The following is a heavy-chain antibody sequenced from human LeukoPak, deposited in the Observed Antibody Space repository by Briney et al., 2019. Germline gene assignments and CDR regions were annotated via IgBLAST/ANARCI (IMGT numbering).Heavy chain of an antibody. J-gene: IGHJ5*02. CDR1: GGSISSSSYY. Sequence: SETLSLTCTVSGGSISSSSYYWGWIRQPPGKGLEWIGSIYYSGSTYYNPSLKSRVTISVDTSKNQFSLKLSSVTAADTAVYYCARDGVAAAGGGGFDPWGQGTLVTVSS. CDR2: IYYSGST. V-gene: IGHV4-39*07. D-gene: IGHD6-13*01. CDR3: ARDGVAAAGGGGFDP.